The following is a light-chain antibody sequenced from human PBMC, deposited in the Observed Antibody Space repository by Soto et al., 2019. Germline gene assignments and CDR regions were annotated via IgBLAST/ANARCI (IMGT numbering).Light chain of an antibody. Sequence: EIVLTQSPATLSLSPGERATLSCRASQSVSSYLAWYQQKPGQAPRLLIYDASIRATGIPARFSGSRSGTDFTLTISSREPEDFAVYYCQQRSNWPQITFGQGTRLEIK. J-gene: IGKJ5*01. V-gene: IGKV3-11*01. CDR2: DAS. CDR1: QSVSSY. CDR3: QQRSNWPQIT.